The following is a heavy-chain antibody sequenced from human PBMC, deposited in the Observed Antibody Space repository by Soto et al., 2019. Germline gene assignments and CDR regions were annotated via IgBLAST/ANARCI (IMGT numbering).Heavy chain of an antibody. V-gene: IGHV1-46*01. Sequence: ASVKVSCKASGYTFTSYYMHWVRQAPGQGLEWMGIINPSGGSTSYAQKFQGRVTMTRDTSTSTVYMELSSLRSEDTAVYYCASPGYSSSSAKQNYYYYGMDVWGQGTTVTVSS. CDR1: GYTFTSYY. CDR2: INPSGGST. CDR3: ASPGYSSSSAKQNYYYYGMDV. D-gene: IGHD6-6*01. J-gene: IGHJ6*02.